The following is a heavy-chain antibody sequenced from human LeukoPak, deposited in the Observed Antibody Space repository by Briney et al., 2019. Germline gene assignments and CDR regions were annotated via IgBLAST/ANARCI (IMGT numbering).Heavy chain of an antibody. V-gene: IGHV3-48*04. CDR1: GFTFSSYS. Sequence: GGSLRLSGAASGFTFSSYSMNWVRQAPGKGLEWVSYISSSSSTIYYADSVKGRFTISRDNAKNSLYLQMNSLRAEDTAVYYCAKRVVTLGYWGQGTLVTVSS. D-gene: IGHD3-22*01. CDR2: ISSSSSTI. J-gene: IGHJ4*02. CDR3: AKRVVTLGY.